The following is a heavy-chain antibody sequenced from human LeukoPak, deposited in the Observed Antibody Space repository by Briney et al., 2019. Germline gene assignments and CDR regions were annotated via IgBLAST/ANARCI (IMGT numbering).Heavy chain of an antibody. D-gene: IGHD6-19*01. J-gene: IGHJ5*02. CDR1: GGSISSYY. V-gene: IGHV4-59*08. CDR3: ARYSSGHNWFDP. CDR2: IYYSGST. Sequence: SETLSLTCTVSGGSISSYYWSWNRQPPGKGLEWIGYIYYSGSTNYNPSLKSRVTISVDTSKNQFSLKLSSVTAADTAVYYCARYSSGHNWFDPWGQGTLVTVSS.